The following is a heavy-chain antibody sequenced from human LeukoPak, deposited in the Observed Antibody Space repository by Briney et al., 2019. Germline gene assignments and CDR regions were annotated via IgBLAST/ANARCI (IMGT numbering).Heavy chain of an antibody. CDR1: GGSISSYY. Sequence: SETLSLTCTVSGGSISSYYWSWIRQPPGKGLEWIGSIYYSGSTYYNPSLKSRVTISVDTSKNQFSLKLSSVTAADTAVYYCARDLNLNYYDSSGYNPALDYWGQGTLVTVSS. CDR3: ARDLNLNYYDSSGYNPALDY. CDR2: IYYSGST. V-gene: IGHV4-39*07. D-gene: IGHD3-22*01. J-gene: IGHJ4*02.